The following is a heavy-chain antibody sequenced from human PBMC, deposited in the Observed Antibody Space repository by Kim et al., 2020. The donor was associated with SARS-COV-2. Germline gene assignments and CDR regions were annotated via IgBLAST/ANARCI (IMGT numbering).Heavy chain of an antibody. CDR2: ILGNGPNT. V-gene: IGHV3-23*01. CDR3: AKGASIADRVAYFDY. CDR1: GFTFSSYA. J-gene: IGHJ4*02. Sequence: GGSLRLSCAASGFTFSSYAMSWVRQAPGKGLEWVSTILGNGPNTHYADSVKGRFTISRDNSKNTVYLQMNSLRADDRAVYYCAKGASIADRVAYFDYWGQGSLVTVSS. D-gene: IGHD6-6*01.